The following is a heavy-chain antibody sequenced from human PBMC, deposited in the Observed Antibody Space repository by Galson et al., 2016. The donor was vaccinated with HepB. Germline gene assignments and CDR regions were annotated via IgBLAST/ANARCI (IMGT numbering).Heavy chain of an antibody. Sequence: SLRLSCAASGFAFSSYGMNWVRQAPGKGLEWVSTINDNGGRIYYADSVKGRFTISRDNSQNTLYLQMNSLGAEDTALYYCSKRGSSWSPPFAYWGQGTLVTVSS. CDR3: SKRGSSWSPPFAY. CDR2: INDNGGRI. J-gene: IGHJ4*02. V-gene: IGHV3-23*01. D-gene: IGHD6-13*01. CDR1: GFAFSSYG.